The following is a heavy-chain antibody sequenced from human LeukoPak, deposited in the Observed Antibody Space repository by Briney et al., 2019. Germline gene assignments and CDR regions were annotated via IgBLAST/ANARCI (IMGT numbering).Heavy chain of an antibody. Sequence: ASVKVSCKVSGYTLTELSMHWVRQAPGKGLEWMGGFDPEDGETIYAQKFQGRVTMTEDTSTDTAYMELSSLRSEDTAVYYCATQHSSVYPNWFDPWGQGTLVTVSS. CDR3: ATQHSSVYPNWFDP. J-gene: IGHJ5*02. V-gene: IGHV1-24*01. CDR2: FDPEDGET. D-gene: IGHD3-22*01. CDR1: GYTLTELS.